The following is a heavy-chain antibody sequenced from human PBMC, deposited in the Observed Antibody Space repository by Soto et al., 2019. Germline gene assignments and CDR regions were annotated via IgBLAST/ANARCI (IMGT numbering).Heavy chain of an antibody. CDR3: ARVSCGGACYVAYYGMDV. D-gene: IGHD2-21*02. CDR1: GGSVSSGSYY. Sequence: QVQLQESGPGLVKPSETLSLSCTVSGGSVSSGSYYWSWIRQPPGKGLEWIGYIYYSGSSNKSPSLQSRVTMSLDTSKNQFSLMLSSVTAADTAVYYCARVSCGGACYVAYYGMDVWGQGTTVTVSS. J-gene: IGHJ6*02. V-gene: IGHV4-61*01. CDR2: IYYSGSS.